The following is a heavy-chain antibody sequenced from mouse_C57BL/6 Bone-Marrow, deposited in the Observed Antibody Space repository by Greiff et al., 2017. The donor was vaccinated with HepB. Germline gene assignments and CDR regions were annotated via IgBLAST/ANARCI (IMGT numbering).Heavy chain of an antibody. Sequence: LVESGPELVKPGASVKISCKASGYSFTGYYMNWVKQSPEKSLEWIGEINPSTGGTTYNQKFKAKATLTVDKSSSTAYMQLKSLTSEDSAVYYCARSVYYDLLDYWGQGTTLTVSS. CDR3: ARSVYYDLLDY. J-gene: IGHJ2*01. V-gene: IGHV1-42*01. CDR2: INPSTGGT. CDR1: GYSFTGYY. D-gene: IGHD2-4*01.